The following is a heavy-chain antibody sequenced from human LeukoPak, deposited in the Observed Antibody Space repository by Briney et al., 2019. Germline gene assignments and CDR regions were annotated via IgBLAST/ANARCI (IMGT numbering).Heavy chain of an antibody. D-gene: IGHD4-17*01. Sequence: GRSLRLSCAASGFTFDDYAMHWVRHAPGKGLEWVSLISWDGGITYYADSVKGRFTISRDNSKNSLHLQMNSLRGEDTALYYCAKDPESGDYDEYGIDYWGQGTLVTVSS. CDR2: ISWDGGIT. J-gene: IGHJ4*02. CDR1: GFTFDDYA. CDR3: AKDPESGDYDEYGIDY. V-gene: IGHV3-43D*03.